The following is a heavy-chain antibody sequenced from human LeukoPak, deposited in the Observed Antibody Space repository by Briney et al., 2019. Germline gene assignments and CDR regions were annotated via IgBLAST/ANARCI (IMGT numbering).Heavy chain of an antibody. CDR2: IRGRGGST. J-gene: IGHJ3*02. D-gene: IGHD2-2*01. V-gene: IGHV3-23*01. Sequence: PAGSRRPSWPPFASTFTSFAMSWVSQLQGKVREWVSAIRGRGGSTSYANSGTGRFTISRHNPKNTLYLQMTSRRAEDTSVSYCAKGRYCSSTSWFFWSGYYTGIDAFDIWDQGRMVTVSS. CDR1: ASTFTSFA. CDR3: AKGRYCSSTSWFFWSGYYTGIDAFDI.